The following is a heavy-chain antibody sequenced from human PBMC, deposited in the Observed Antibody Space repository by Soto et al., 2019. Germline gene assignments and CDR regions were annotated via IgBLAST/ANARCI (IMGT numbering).Heavy chain of an antibody. CDR2: IYHSGRT. J-gene: IGHJ4*02. CDR1: GYSISSGYY. D-gene: IGHD2-21*02. Sequence: PSETLSLTCAVSGYSISSGYYWGWIRQPPGKGLEWIGSIYHSGRTYYNPSFKSRVTISIDTSKNQFSLKLSSVTATDTAVYYCARQRTTVVTQAYFDHWGQGALVTVSS. V-gene: IGHV4-38-2*01. CDR3: ARQRTTVVTQAYFDH.